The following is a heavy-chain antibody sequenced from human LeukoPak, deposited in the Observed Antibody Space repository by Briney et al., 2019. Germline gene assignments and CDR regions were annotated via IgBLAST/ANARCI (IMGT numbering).Heavy chain of an antibody. D-gene: IGHD2-15*01. CDR1: GNTFSNYV. CDR2: IIPIFGKT. J-gene: IGHJ3*02. Sequence: EASVKVSCKASGNTFSNYVISWYRQAPRQGLEWMGGIIPIFGKTHFTQKFQGRVTFTADDSTTTAYMELTSLKSEDTAVYYCARDDPDIVVIPGAADIWGQGTLVTV. CDR3: ARDDPDIVVIPGAADI. V-gene: IGHV1-69*01.